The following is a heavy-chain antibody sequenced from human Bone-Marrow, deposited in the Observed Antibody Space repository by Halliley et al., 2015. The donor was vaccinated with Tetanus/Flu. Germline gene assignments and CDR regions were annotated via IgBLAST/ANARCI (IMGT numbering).Heavy chain of an antibody. CDR2: INSNSKYE. V-gene: IGHV3-21*01. D-gene: IGHD1-26*01. Sequence: LEWVSSINSNSKYEFYADSVKGRFSISRDNGKNSVSLQMNGLRAEDTALYYCARAEGAYGDAFDTWGQGTMVTVSS. J-gene: IGHJ3*02. CDR3: ARAEGAYGDAFDT.